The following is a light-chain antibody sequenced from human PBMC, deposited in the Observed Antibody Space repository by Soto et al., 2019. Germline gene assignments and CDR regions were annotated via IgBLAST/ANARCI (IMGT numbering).Light chain of an antibody. CDR1: SSDVGGYNY. J-gene: IGLJ2*01. V-gene: IGLV2-14*01. CDR2: EVS. Sequence: QSALTQPASVSGSPGQSITISCTGTSSDVGGYNYVSWYQQHPGKAPKLMIYEVSNRPSGVSNRFSGSKSGNTASLTISGLQAEDEADSYCSSYTSSSTLPMVFGGGTKLTVL. CDR3: SSYTSSSTLPMV.